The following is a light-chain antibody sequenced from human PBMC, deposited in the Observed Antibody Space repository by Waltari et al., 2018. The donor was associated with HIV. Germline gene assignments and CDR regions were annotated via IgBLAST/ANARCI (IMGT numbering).Light chain of an antibody. V-gene: IGLV2-11*01. CDR3: CSYAGSYSWV. CDR2: DVS. Sequence: QSALTQPRSLSGSPGPSVTIPCTGTSSDVGRYNYVSWYQQHPGKAPKLMIYDVSKRPSGVPDRFSGSKSGNTASLTISGLQAEDEADYYCCSYAGSYSWVFGGGTKLTVL. CDR1: SSDVGRYNY. J-gene: IGLJ3*02.